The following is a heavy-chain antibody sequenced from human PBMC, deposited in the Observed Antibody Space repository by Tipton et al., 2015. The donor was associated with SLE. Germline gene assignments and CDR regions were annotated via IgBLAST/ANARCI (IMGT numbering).Heavy chain of an antibody. CDR2: MDTSGST. CDR3: AGYYNYMDV. D-gene: IGHD3-10*01. V-gene: IGHV4-61*02. CDR1: GDSINKGGYH. J-gene: IGHJ6*03. Sequence: TLSLTCSVSGDSINKGGYHWNWIRQPAGMGLEWIGRMDTSGSTNYNPSLRSRVTMSLDMSKNQFSLKLSSVTAADTAVYYCAGYYNYMDVWGKGTTVTVSS.